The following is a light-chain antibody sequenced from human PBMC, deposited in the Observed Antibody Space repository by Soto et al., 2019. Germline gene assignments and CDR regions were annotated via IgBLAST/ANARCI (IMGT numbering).Light chain of an antibody. CDR1: QSVSSN. J-gene: IGKJ1*01. CDR3: QQYGSSPWT. CDR2: GAS. V-gene: IGKV3-20*01. Sequence: EIVMTHSPATLSVSPLEIATLSFRASQSVSSNLSLYQQKPGQAPRLLIYGASSRATGIPDRFSGSGSGTDFTLTISRLEPEDFAVYYCQQYGSSPWTFGQGTKVDI.